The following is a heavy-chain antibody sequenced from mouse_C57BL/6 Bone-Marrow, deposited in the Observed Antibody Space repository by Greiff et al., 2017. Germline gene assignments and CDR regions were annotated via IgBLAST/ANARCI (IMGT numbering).Heavy chain of an antibody. CDR1: GYTFTSYW. CDR3: ARYGTGARDY. CDR2: IYPSDSET. D-gene: IGHD1-1*01. J-gene: IGHJ4*01. Sequence: QVQLQQPGAELVRPGSSVKLSCKASGYTFTSYWMAWVKPRPGQGLEWIGNIYPSDSETHYNQKFKDKATLTVDKSSSTAYMQLSSLTSEDSAVYYCARYGTGARDYWGQGTSVTVAS. V-gene: IGHV1-61*01.